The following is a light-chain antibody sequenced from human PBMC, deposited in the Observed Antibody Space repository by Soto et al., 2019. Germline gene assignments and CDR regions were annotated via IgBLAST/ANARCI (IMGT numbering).Light chain of an antibody. J-gene: IGLJ2*01. V-gene: IGLV2-23*01. CDR2: EGY. CDR1: RSDVGGFEF. Sequence: QSALTQPASVSGSPGQSITISCAGTRSDVGGFEFVSWFQQHPGKAPKLMIYEGYKRPSGVSSRFSGSRSGSTASLTISGLQAEDESEYYCCSSRIFGGGTKLTVL. CDR3: CSSRI.